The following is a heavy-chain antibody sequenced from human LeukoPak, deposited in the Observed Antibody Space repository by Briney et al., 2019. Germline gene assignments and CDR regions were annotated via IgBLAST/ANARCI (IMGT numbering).Heavy chain of an antibody. CDR3: ARGHGGIVVVVAATVYYFDY. CDR1: GYTFTSYA. V-gene: IGHV1-3*03. Sequence: ASVKVSCKASGYTFTSYAMHWVRQAPGQRLEWMGWINAGNGNTKYSQEFQGRVTITRDTSASTAYMELSSLRSEDMAVYYCARGHGGIVVVVAATVYYFDYWGQGTLVTVSS. D-gene: IGHD2-15*01. J-gene: IGHJ4*02. CDR2: INAGNGNT.